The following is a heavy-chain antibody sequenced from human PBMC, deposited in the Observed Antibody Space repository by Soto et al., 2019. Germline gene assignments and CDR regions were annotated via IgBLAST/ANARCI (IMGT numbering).Heavy chain of an antibody. V-gene: IGHV3-33*03. J-gene: IGHJ6*02. CDR3: VRYYSGSGRENPGYYGTDV. D-gene: IGHD3-10*01. CDR2: IWYDGSKK. Sequence: QVQLVESGGGVVQPGRSLRLSCAPSGFTFSSYGMQWVRQAPGKGLEWVAAIWYDGSKKYYADSVKGRFTISRDNSKNTLSLQMNSLRAEDTAMYYCVRYYSGSGRENPGYYGTDVWGQGTTVTVYS. CDR1: GFTFSSYG.